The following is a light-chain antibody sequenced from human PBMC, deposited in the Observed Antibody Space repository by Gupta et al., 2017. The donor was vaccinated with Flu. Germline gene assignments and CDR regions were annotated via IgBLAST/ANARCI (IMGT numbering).Light chain of an antibody. CDR2: EVN. Sequence: GTTSDIGAYNYVSWYQHHPGKAPKLMIFEVNNRPSGISNRFSGSKSGYTASLIISGLQAEDEALYYCSSYTGSYTLFGGGTRLTVL. CDR1: TSDIGAYNY. CDR3: SSYTGSYTL. J-gene: IGLJ2*01. V-gene: IGLV2-14*01.